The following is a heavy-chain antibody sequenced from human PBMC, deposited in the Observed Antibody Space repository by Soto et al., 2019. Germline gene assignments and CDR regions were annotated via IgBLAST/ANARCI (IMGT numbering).Heavy chain of an antibody. J-gene: IGHJ4*02. CDR3: AKDSHYCSGGSCFPASYY. Sequence: EVQLLESGGGLVQPGGSLRLSCAASGFTFGTYAMSWVRQAPGKGLEWVSAISDSGGSTYYAGSVKGRFTISRDNSKNTLHLKMNRLSAEDTAVYYCAKDSHYCSGGSCFPASYYWGQGTLVTVSS. V-gene: IGHV3-23*01. D-gene: IGHD2-15*01. CDR2: ISDSGGST. CDR1: GFTFGTYA.